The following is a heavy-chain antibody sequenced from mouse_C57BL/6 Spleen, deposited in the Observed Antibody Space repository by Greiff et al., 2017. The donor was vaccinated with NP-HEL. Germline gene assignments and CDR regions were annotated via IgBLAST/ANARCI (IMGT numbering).Heavy chain of an antibody. J-gene: IGHJ3*01. V-gene: IGHV1-76*01. Sequence: QVQLQQSGAELVRPGASVKLSCKASGYTFTDYYINWVKQRPGQGLEWIARIYPGSGNTYYNEKFKGKATLTAEKSSSTAYMQLSSLTSEDSAVYFCARGGQLPFAYWGQGTLVTVSA. CDR2: IYPGSGNT. CDR3: ARGGQLPFAY. D-gene: IGHD3-3*01. CDR1: GYTFTDYY.